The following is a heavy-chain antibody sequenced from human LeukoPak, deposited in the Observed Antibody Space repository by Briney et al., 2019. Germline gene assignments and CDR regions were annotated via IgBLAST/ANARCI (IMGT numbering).Heavy chain of an antibody. CDR2: IYYSGST. CDR3: ARELCSTSCKVREGAFDI. CDR1: GGSLSSSSYY. V-gene: IGHV4-39*02. Sequence: SETLSLTCTVSGGSLSSSSYYWGWIRQPPGKGLEWIGSIYYSGSTYYNPSLKSRVTISVDTSKNQFSLKLSSVTAADTAVYYCARELCSTSCKVREGAFDIWGQGTMVTVSS. J-gene: IGHJ3*02. D-gene: IGHD2-2*01.